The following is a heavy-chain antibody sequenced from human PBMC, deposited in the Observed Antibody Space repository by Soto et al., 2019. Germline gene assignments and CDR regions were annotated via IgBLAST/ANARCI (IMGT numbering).Heavy chain of an antibody. V-gene: IGHV1-2*04. CDR3: ARDKEVPINMLRGVILYGMDV. CDR2: INPYSGDT. D-gene: IGHD3-10*01. Sequence: QEQLVQSGAEVKKPGASVKVSCKASGYAFTAYYIHWVRQAPGQGLEWMGWINPYSGDTNYAQKFQGWVTMTRDTSISTAYMELSRLKSDDTAVYYCARDKEVPINMLRGVILYGMDVWGQGTTVTVAS. CDR1: GYAFTAYY. J-gene: IGHJ6*02.